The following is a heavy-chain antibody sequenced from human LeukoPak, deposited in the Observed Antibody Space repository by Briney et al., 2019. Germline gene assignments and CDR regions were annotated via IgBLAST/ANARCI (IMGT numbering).Heavy chain of an antibody. Sequence: GGSLRLSCAASGFTFSTYIMHWVRQAPGRGLEWVAVISYDGSKKYYADSVKGRFTISRDNSKNTLYLQMNSLRAEDTAVYYCARTKDYYDSSGYYLNWFDPWGQGTLVTVSS. CDR2: ISYDGSKK. CDR1: GFTFSTYI. V-gene: IGHV3-30-3*01. CDR3: ARTKDYYDSSGYYLNWFDP. J-gene: IGHJ5*02. D-gene: IGHD3-22*01.